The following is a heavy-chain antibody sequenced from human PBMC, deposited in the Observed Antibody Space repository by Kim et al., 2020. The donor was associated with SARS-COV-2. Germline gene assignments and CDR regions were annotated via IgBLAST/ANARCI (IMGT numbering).Heavy chain of an antibody. D-gene: IGHD3-22*01. CDR3: ARDPRYYYDSSGTFDY. V-gene: IGHV6-1*01. J-gene: IGHJ4*02. CDR1: GDSVSSNSAA. CDR2: TYYRSKWYN. Sequence: SQTLSLTCAISGDSVSSNSAAWNWIRQSPSRGLEWLGRTYYRSKWYNDYAVSVKSRITINPDTSKNQFSLQLNSVTPEDTAVYYCARDPRYYYDSSGTFDYWGQGTLVTVSS.